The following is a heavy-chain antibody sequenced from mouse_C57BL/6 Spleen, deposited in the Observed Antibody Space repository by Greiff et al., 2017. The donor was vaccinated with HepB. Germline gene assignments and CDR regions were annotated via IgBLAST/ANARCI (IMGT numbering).Heavy chain of an antibody. CDR1: GFSLTSYG. V-gene: IGHV2-2*01. D-gene: IGHD1-1*01. J-gene: IGHJ1*03. CDR2: IWSGGST. Sequence: VQLQQSGPGLVQPSQSLSITCTVSGFSLTSYGVHWVRQSPGKGLEWLGVIWSGGSTDYNAAFISRLSISKDNSKSQVFFKMNSLQADDTAIYYCASPYYDFDVWGTGTTVTVSS. CDR3: ASPYYDFDV.